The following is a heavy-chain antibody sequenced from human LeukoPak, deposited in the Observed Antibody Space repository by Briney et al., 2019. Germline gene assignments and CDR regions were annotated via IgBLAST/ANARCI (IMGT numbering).Heavy chain of an antibody. CDR1: GGSISSYY. CDR2: IYYSGST. CDR3: ARGRVGATYY. D-gene: IGHD1-26*01. J-gene: IGHJ4*02. V-gene: IGHV4-59*01. Sequence: SETLSLTCTVSGGSISSYYWSWIRQTPGKGLEWIGYIYYSGSTNYNPSLKSRVTISVDTSKNQFSLKLSSVTAADTAVYYCARGRVGATYYWGQGTLVTVFS.